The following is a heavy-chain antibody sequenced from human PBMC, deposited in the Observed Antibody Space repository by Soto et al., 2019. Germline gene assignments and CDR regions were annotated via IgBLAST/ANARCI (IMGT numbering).Heavy chain of an antibody. V-gene: IGHV3-21*01. CDR2: ISGSSSFI. D-gene: IGHD3-10*01. J-gene: IGHJ5*02. CDR1: GFTFSSYS. Sequence: PGGSLRLSCAGSGFTFSSYSMNWVRQAPGKGPEWVSFISGSSSFIYLADSVKGRFTISRDNAKSSLYLQMNSLRAEDTAVYYCARVTGNWFDPWGQGTLVTVSS. CDR3: ARVTGNWFDP.